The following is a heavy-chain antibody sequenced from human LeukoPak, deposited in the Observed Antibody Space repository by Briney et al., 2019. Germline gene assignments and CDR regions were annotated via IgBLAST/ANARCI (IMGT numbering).Heavy chain of an antibody. V-gene: IGHV3-20*01. CDR1: GFTFDDYG. CDR3: ARGVVGYSSSWSKNPFNY. D-gene: IGHD6-13*01. J-gene: IGHJ4*02. Sequence: PGGSLRLSCAASGFTFDDYGMSWVRQAPGKGLEWVSGINWNGGSTGYADSVKGRFTISRDNAKNSLYLQMNSLRAEDTALYHCARGVVGYSSSWSKNPFNYWGQGTLVTVSS. CDR2: INWNGGST.